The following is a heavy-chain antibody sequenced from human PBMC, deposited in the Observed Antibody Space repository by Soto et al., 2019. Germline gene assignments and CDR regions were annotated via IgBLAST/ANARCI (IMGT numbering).Heavy chain of an antibody. Sequence: ASVKVSCKASGYTFTSYAMHWVRQAPGQRLEWMGWINAGNGNTKYSQKFQGRVTITRDTSASTAYMELSSLRSEDTAVYYCARLYCSSTSCPKFDYWGQGTLVTVSS. V-gene: IGHV1-3*01. J-gene: IGHJ4*02. D-gene: IGHD2-2*01. CDR1: GYTFTSYA. CDR2: INAGNGNT. CDR3: ARLYCSSTSCPKFDY.